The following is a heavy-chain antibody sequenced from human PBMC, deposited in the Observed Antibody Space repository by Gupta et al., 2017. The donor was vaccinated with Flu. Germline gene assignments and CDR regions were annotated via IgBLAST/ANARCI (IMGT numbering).Heavy chain of an antibody. V-gene: IGHV5-51*03. CDR1: GYKFTDYW. J-gene: IGHJ4*02. CDR3: ARGGRAVYGPPDF. CDR2: FFPGDFHT. Sequence: EVQLVQSGAEGKKPGESLKISCKPSGYKFTDYWIAWVRQMPGKGLEWVGVFFPGDFHTRYSPSYQGQVTISDDKSINTVYLQWKRRKDSDSAMYFCARGGRAVYGPPDFWGQGTLVSVSS. D-gene: IGHD2-8*01.